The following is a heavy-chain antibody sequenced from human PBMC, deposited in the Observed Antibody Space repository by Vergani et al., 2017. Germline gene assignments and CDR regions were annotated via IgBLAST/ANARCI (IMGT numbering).Heavy chain of an antibody. V-gene: IGHV3-30*02. D-gene: IGHD2-15*01. CDR1: GFTFNSYG. CDR3: AKEGGGYCSGGTYYPEY. CDR2: IRSDESRR. Sequence: QVQLVESGGGVVQPGGSLRLSCAASGFTFNSYGMHWVRQAPGKGLEWVASIRSDESRRYYGDSMEGPFTISRDNSKNTLYLQMKSLRPEDKAVYYCAKEGGGYCSGGTYYPEYWGQGTLVIVSS. J-gene: IGHJ4*02.